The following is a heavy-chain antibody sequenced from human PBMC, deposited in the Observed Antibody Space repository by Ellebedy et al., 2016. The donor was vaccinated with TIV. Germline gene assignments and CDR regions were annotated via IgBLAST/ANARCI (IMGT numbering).Heavy chain of an antibody. CDR1: GYTFTSYD. J-gene: IGHJ6*03. V-gene: IGHV1-8*01. Sequence: ASVKVSXXASGYTFTSYDIHWVRQAPGQGLEWMGWVNPNSGYTGYAQMFQGRVTMTRNTSINTAYMELRSLRSDDTAVYYCGTPMVRDFYYYYMDVWGKGTTVTVSS. D-gene: IGHD5-18*01. CDR2: VNPNSGYT. CDR3: GTPMVRDFYYYYMDV.